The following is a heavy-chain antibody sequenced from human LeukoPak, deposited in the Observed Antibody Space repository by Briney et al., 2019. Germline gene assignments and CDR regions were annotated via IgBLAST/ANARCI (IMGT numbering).Heavy chain of an antibody. CDR3: ATLTNLRGSPFDY. D-gene: IGHD3-10*01. CDR2: IIPIFGTA. Sequence: ASVKVSCKASGGTFSSYAISWVRQAPGQGLEWMGGIIPIFGTANYAQKFQGRVTITTDESTSTAYMELSSLRSEDTAVYYCATLTNLRGSPFDYWGQGTLVTVSS. V-gene: IGHV1-69*05. J-gene: IGHJ4*02. CDR1: GGTFSSYA.